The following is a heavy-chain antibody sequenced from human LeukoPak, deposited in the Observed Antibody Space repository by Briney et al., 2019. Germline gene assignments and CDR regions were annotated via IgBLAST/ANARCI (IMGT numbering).Heavy chain of an antibody. V-gene: IGHV3-11*01. D-gene: IGHD3-10*01. CDR1: GFTFSDYY. Sequence: TGGSLRLSCAASGFTFSDYYMSWIRQAPGKGLEWVSYISSSGSTIYYADSVKGRFTISRDNAKNSLYLQMNSLRAEDTAVYYCARDRENYYGSGAIDYWGQGTLVTVSS. CDR3: ARDRENYYGSGAIDY. J-gene: IGHJ4*02. CDR2: ISSSGSTI.